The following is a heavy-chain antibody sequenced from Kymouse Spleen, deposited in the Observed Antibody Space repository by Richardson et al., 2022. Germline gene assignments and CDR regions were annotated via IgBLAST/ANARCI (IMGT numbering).Heavy chain of an antibody. Sequence: QVQLVESGGGVVQPGRSLRLSCAASGFTFSSYGMHWVRQAPGKGLEWVAVIWYDGSNKYYADSVKGRFTISRDNSKNTLYLQMNSLRAEDTAVYYCARLIAARPDFDYWGQGTLVTVSS. J-gene: IGHJ4*02. V-gene: IGHV3-33*01. CDR3: ARLIAARPDFDY. CDR2: IWYDGSNK. CDR1: GFTFSSYG. D-gene: IGHD6-6*01.